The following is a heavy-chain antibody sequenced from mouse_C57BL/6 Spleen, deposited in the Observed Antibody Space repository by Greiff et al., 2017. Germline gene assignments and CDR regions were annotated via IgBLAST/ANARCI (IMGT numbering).Heavy chain of an antibody. D-gene: IGHD2-1*01. Sequence: VKLVESGPGLVQPSQSLSITCTVSGFSLTSYGVHWVRQPPGKGLEWLGVIWSGGSTDYNAAFISRLSISKDNSKSQVFFKMNSLQADDAAIYYCAKNNYRDYWYFDVWGTGTTVTVSS. J-gene: IGHJ1*03. CDR3: AKNNYRDYWYFDV. V-gene: IGHV2-4*01. CDR2: IWSGGST. CDR1: GFSLTSYG.